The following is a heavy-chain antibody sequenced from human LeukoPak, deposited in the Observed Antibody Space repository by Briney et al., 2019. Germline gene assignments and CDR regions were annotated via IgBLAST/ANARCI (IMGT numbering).Heavy chain of an antibody. J-gene: IGHJ6*02. CDR3: GGGGGGYFDWLPSYYYGMDV. CDR1: GFTFSSYA. CDR2: ISYDGSNK. V-gene: IGHV3-30-3*01. D-gene: IGHD3-9*01. Sequence: GRSLRLSCAASGFTFSSYAMHWVRQAPGKGLEWVAVISYDGSNKYYADSVKGRFTISRDNSKNTLYLQMNSLRAEDTAVYFCGGGGGGYFDWLPSYYYGMDVWGQGTTVTVYS.